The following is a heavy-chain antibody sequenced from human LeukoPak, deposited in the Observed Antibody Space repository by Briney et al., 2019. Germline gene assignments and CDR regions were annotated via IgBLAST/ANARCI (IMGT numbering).Heavy chain of an antibody. J-gene: IGHJ4*02. CDR1: GGSIGSYY. Sequence: PSETLSLTCTVSGGSIGSYYWSWIRQPAGKGLEWIGRIYTSGSTNYNPSLKSRVTMSVDTSKNQFSLKLSSVTAADTAVYYCAGYDFWSGSDYWGQGTLVTVSS. V-gene: IGHV4-4*07. CDR2: IYTSGST. CDR3: AGYDFWSGSDY. D-gene: IGHD3-3*01.